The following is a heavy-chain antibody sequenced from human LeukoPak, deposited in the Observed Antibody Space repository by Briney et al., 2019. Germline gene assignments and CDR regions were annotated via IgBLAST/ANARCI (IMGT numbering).Heavy chain of an antibody. CDR1: GFTFDDYA. CDR3: ARDTISIVLIED. J-gene: IGHJ4*02. V-gene: IGHV3-9*01. D-gene: IGHD2-8*01. Sequence: GGSLRLSCAASGFTFDDYAMHWVRQAPGKGLEWVSGISWNSGSIGYADSVKGRFTISRDNSKNTLYLQMNSLRAEDTAVYYCARDTISIVLIEDWGQGTLVTVSS. CDR2: ISWNSGSI.